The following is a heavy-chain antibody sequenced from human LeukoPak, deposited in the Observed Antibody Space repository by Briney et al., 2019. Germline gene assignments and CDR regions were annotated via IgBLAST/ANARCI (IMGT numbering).Heavy chain of an antibody. V-gene: IGHV1-2*02. J-gene: IGHJ4*02. CDR3: AREMDYYDSSGYGN. CDR2: INPNSGGP. Sequence: GASVKVSCKASGYTFTGYYMHSVRQAPGQGLEWMGWINPNSGGPNYAQKFQGRVTMTRDTSISTAYMELSRLRSDDTAVYYCAREMDYYDSSGYGNWGQGTLVTVPS. CDR1: GYTFTGYY. D-gene: IGHD3-22*01.